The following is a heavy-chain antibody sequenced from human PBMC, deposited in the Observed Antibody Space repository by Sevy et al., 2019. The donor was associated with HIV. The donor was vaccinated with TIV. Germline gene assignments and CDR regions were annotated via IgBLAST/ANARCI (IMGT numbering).Heavy chain of an antibody. D-gene: IGHD4-17*01. CDR1: GGSVSTDSYY. CDR2: LFYSGGT. V-gene: IGHV4-61*01. J-gene: IGHJ4*02. Sequence: SETLSLTCTVSGGSVSTDSYYWSWIRQPPGKGLEWIGYLFYSGGTNYHPSLKSRVTISLDTSKNQFSLKLSSVTAADTAVYYCARCRSPYGDYATGSFDYWGQGALVTVSS. CDR3: ARCRSPYGDYATGSFDY.